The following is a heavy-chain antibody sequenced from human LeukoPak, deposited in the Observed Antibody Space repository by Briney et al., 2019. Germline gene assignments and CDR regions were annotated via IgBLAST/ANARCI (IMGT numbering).Heavy chain of an antibody. CDR3: ARVPIGDNWIYEFDY. CDR2: INPTSGGT. Sequence: GASVKVSCKASGGTFSDYDLTWVRQAPGQGLEWMGWINPTSGGTNYAQKFQGRVAMTRDTSISTAYMELSRLRSDDTAVYYCARVPIGDNWIYEFDYWGQGTLVTVSS. D-gene: IGHD1-7*01. CDR1: GGTFSDYD. J-gene: IGHJ4*02. V-gene: IGHV1-2*02.